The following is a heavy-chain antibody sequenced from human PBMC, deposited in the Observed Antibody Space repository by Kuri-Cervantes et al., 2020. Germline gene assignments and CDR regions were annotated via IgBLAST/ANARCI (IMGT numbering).Heavy chain of an antibody. J-gene: IGHJ3*02. CDR2: ISYDGSNK. CDR3: AKDRLSYSSSWDDAFDI. D-gene: IGHD6-13*01. Sequence: GESLKISCAASGFTFSSSWLHWVRQAPGKGLEWVAVISYDGSNKYYADSVKGRFTISRDNSKNTLYLQMNSLRAEDTAVYYCAKDRLSYSSSWDDAFDIWGQGTMVTVSS. V-gene: IGHV3-30*18. CDR1: GFTFSSSW.